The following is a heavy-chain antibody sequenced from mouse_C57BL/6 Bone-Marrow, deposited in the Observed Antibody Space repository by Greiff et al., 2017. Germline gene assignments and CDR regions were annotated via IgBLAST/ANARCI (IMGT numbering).Heavy chain of an antibody. CDR3: ARRDSFAY. CDR1: GFTFSDYG. CDR2: ISSGSRTI. Sequence: EVKLVESGGGLVKPGGSLKLSCAASGFTFSDYGMHWVRQAPEKGLEWVAYISSGSRTIYSADTVKGRFTISRDNAKNTLFRQMTSLRSEDPAMYYCARRDSFAYWGQGTLVTVSA. J-gene: IGHJ3*01. D-gene: IGHD2-13*01. V-gene: IGHV5-17*01.